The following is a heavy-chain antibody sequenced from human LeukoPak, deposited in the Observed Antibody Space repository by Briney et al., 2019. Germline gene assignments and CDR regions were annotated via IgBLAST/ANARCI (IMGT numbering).Heavy chain of an antibody. V-gene: IGHV1-69*13. D-gene: IGHD5-12*01. CDR1: GYTFTSYG. J-gene: IGHJ4*02. Sequence: ASVKVSCKASGYTFTSYGVSWVRQAPGQGLEWMGGIIPIFGTANYAQKFQGRVTITADESTSTAYMELSSLRSEDTAVYYCARVNSGYPRPFDYWGQGTLVTVSS. CDR2: IIPIFGTA. CDR3: ARVNSGYPRPFDY.